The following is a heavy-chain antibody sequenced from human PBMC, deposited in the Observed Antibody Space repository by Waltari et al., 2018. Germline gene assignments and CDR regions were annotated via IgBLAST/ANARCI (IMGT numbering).Heavy chain of an antibody. CDR3: ASGAGYCSSSNCPHDAFNV. CDR1: GATLSLPA. CDR2: VIPMFGTV. D-gene: IGHD2-2*01. Sequence: QVQLMQSGAEVKKPGSSVKVSCKASGATLSLPAISWVRPAPGQGLEWLGGVIPMFGTVNYAQRFQGRVTITAAESTSTIYMELHTLRSEDTAVYYCASGAGYCSSSNCPHDAFNVWGQGTMVTVSS. V-gene: IGHV1-69*01. J-gene: IGHJ3*01.